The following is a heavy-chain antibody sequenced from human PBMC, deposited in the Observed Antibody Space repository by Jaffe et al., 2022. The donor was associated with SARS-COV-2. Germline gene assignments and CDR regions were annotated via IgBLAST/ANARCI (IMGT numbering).Heavy chain of an antibody. CDR2: IWYDGRNK. V-gene: IGHV3-33*01. D-gene: IGHD4-4*01. J-gene: IGHJ4*02. CDR1: GFIFSSNG. CDR3: ARDRYSNPDY. Sequence: QVQLVESGGGVVQPGRSLRLSCAASGFIFSSNGMHWVRQAPGKGLEWVASIWYDGRNKYYADSVKGRFTISRDDSKNTVYLQMNSLRAEDTAVYYCARDRYSNPDYWGQGTLVTVSS.